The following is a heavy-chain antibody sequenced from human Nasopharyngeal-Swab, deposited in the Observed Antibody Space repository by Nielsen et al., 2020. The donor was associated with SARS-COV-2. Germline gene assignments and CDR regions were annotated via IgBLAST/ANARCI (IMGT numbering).Heavy chain of an antibody. Sequence: GSPKISCAASGFTFSSYTMNWVRQAPGKGLEWVSSISPTSDYIYYAESVKGRFTISRDNAKNSLFLQMNSLRAEETAIYYCVRGSYGHYDSWGQGALITVSS. CDR2: ISPTSDYI. D-gene: IGHD4-17*01. CDR1: GFTFSSYT. CDR3: VRGSYGHYDS. J-gene: IGHJ5*01. V-gene: IGHV3-21*06.